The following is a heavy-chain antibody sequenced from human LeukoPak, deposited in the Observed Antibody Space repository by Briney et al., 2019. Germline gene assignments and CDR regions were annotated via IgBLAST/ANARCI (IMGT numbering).Heavy chain of an antibody. CDR3: AGNYCSSTSCNYYYYYMDV. V-gene: IGHV1-2*06. CDR1: GYTFTGYY. Sequence: ASVKVSCKASGYTFTGYYMHWVRQAPGQGLEWMGRINPNSGGTNYAQKFQGRVTMTRDTSISTAYMEPSRLRSDDTAVYYCAGNYCSSTSCNYYYYYMDVWGKGTTVTVSS. D-gene: IGHD2-2*01. J-gene: IGHJ6*03. CDR2: INPNSGGT.